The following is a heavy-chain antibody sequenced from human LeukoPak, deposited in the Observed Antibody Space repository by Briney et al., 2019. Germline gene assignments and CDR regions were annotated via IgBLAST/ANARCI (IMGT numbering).Heavy chain of an antibody. CDR1: GFTFTSSA. CDR3: ARTNYYDSSGYQGAGTYYYGMDV. Sequence: TSVKVSCKASGFTFTSSAMQWVRQARGQRLEWIGWIVVGSGNTNYAQKFQERATITRDMSTSTAYMELSSLRSEDTAVYYCARTNYYDSSGYQGAGTYYYGMDVWGQGTTVTVSS. J-gene: IGHJ6*02. V-gene: IGHV1-58*02. D-gene: IGHD3-22*01. CDR2: IVVGSGNT.